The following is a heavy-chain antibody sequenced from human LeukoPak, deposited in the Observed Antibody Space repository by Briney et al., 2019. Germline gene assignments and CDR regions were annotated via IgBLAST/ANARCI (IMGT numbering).Heavy chain of an antibody. CDR1: GGSFSGYY. Sequence: SETLSLTCAVYGGSFSGYYWSWIRQPPGKGLEWIGEINHSGSTNYNPSLKSRVTISVDTSKNQFSLKLSSVTAADTAVYYCAKGGLGYCSSTSCYRPNNWFDPWGQGTLVTVSS. V-gene: IGHV4-34*01. J-gene: IGHJ5*02. CDR2: INHSGST. D-gene: IGHD2-2*01. CDR3: AKGGLGYCSSTSCYRPNNWFDP.